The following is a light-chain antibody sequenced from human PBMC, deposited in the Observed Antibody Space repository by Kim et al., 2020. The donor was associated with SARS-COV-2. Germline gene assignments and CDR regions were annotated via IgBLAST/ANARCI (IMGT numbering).Light chain of an antibody. J-gene: IGKJ5*01. Sequence: ASTGDRVTITCRASQGISSYLAWYQQKPGKAPKLLIYAASTLQSGVPSRFSCSGSGTDFTLTISCLQSEDFATYYCQQYYSYPRTFGQGTRLEIK. CDR3: QQYYSYPRT. CDR2: AAS. V-gene: IGKV1-8*01. CDR1: QGISSY.